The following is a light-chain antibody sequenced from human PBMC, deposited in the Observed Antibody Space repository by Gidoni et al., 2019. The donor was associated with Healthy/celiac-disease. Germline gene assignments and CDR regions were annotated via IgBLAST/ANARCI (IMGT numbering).Light chain of an antibody. CDR2: DAA. Sequence: TLSLSPGERATLSCRASQSVSSYLAWYQQKPGQAPRLLIYDAANRATGIPARFSGSGSGTYFTLTISSLEPEDFAVYYCQQRSNWPLTFGGGTKVEIK. J-gene: IGKJ4*01. CDR1: QSVSSY. CDR3: QQRSNWPLT. V-gene: IGKV3-11*01.